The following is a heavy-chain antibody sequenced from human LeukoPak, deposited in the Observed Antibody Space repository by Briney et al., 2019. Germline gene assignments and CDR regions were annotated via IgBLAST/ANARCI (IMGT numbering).Heavy chain of an antibody. J-gene: IGHJ4*02. Sequence: GGSLRLSCAASGFMFSSNWMSWVRRAPGKGLEWVANIKEDGTETYYVDSVKGRFTISRDDAKNSLYLQMNSLRVEDTAVYYCAKEGRSLQTYWGQGTLVTVSS. CDR1: GFMFSSNW. D-gene: IGHD5-24*01. CDR2: IKEDGTET. V-gene: IGHV3-7*03. CDR3: AKEGRSLQTY.